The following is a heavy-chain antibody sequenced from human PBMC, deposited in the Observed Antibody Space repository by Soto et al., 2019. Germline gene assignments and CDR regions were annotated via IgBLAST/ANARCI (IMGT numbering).Heavy chain of an antibody. CDR3: ARVVSRYDFWSGYAFDI. CDR2: IKQDGSEK. CDR1: GFTFSSYW. J-gene: IGHJ3*02. D-gene: IGHD3-3*01. V-gene: IGHV3-7*01. Sequence: EVQLVESGGGLVQPGGSLRLSCAASGFTFSSYWMSWVRQAPGKGLEWVANIKQDGSEKYYVDSVKGRFTISRDNAKNSLYLQMNSLRAEDTAVYYCARVVSRYDFWSGYAFDIWGQGTMVTVSS.